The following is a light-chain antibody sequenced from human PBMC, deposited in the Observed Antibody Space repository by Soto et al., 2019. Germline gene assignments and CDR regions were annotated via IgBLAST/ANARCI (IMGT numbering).Light chain of an antibody. V-gene: IGLV7-43*01. CDR1: TGAVTTGNY. CDR2: TTN. Sequence: QTVVTQEPSLTVSPGGTVTLTCASSTGAVTTGNYPSWFQQKPGQPPRTLIYTTNDKHSWTPARFSGSLLGDKAALTLSGVQPEDEAEYYCLLYYGSAQLVFGGGTQLTVL. CDR3: LLYYGSAQLV. J-gene: IGLJ7*01.